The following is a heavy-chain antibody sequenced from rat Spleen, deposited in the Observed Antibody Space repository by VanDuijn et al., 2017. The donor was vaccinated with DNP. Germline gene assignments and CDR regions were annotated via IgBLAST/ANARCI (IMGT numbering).Heavy chain of an antibody. CDR3: ASWAPIAPLSTSNY. CDR2: IGSDGYAP. V-gene: IGHV5-22*01. D-gene: IGHD1-2*01. J-gene: IGHJ2*01. CDR1: GFTFSDYY. Sequence: EVQLVESGGGLVQPGRSLKLSCAASGFTFSDYYMAWVRQAPTKGLEWVAYIGSDGYAPHYGDSVKGRFTISRDNAENTVYLQMSSLRSEDTATYYCASWAPIAPLSTSNYWGQGVMVTVSS.